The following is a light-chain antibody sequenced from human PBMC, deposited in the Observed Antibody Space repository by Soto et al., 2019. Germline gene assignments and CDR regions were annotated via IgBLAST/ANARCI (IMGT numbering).Light chain of an antibody. J-gene: IGKJ1*01. CDR2: GVS. Sequence: EIVLMQSPGTLSLSPGERATLSCRASQSVRSSYLAWYQQKLGQAPRLLIYGVSNRATGIPDRFSGSGSGTDFTLTISRLESEDFAVCYCQQYGTSPRTFGQGTKVEIK. CDR1: QSVRSSY. CDR3: QQYGTSPRT. V-gene: IGKV3-20*01.